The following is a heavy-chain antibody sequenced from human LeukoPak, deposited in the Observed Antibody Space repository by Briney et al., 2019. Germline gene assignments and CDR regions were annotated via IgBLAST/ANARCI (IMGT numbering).Heavy chain of an antibody. V-gene: IGHV5-51*01. D-gene: IGHD6-19*01. CDR1: GYSFTNHW. CDR2: IYPGDSDT. CDR3: ARHLGSSGWHAFDI. J-gene: IGHJ3*02. Sequence: GEPLKISCKGSGYSFTNHWIGWVRQMPGKGLEWMGIIYPGDSDTRYSPSFQGQVTISADKSISTAYLQWSSLKASDTAMYYCARHLGSSGWHAFDIWGQGTMVTVSS.